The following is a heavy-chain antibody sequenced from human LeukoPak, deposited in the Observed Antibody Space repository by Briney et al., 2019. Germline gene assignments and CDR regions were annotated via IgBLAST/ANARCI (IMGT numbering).Heavy chain of an antibody. V-gene: IGHV3-69-1*01. CDR1: GFIFTNYD. J-gene: IGHJ6*03. CDR2: ISPSGTI. Sequence: PGGSLRLSCAASGFIFTNYDTNWVRQAPGKGLAWISSISPSGTIYYADSVKGRFTTSRDNVKNSLYLQMNSLTAEDTAVYYCARDRSGYDRTSGMRYFFYMDVWGKGTTLTVSS. D-gene: IGHD5-12*01. CDR3: ARDRSGYDRTSGMRYFFYMDV.